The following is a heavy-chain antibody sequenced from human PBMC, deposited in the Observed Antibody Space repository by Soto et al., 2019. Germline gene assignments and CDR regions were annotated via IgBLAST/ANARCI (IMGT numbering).Heavy chain of an antibody. V-gene: IGHV6-1*01. Sequence: SETLSLTCVGSGDTVSSNSVAWNWVRQSPSRGLEWLGRTYYRSRWYSDYAVSVRSRIDINADTSRNQVSLQLNSVTPEDTAVYYCARSEEDSDYYYYGMDVWGQGTTVTVSS. CDR3: ARSEEDSDYYYYGMDV. J-gene: IGHJ6*02. CDR2: TYYRSRWYS. D-gene: IGHD2-15*01. CDR1: GDTVSSNSVA.